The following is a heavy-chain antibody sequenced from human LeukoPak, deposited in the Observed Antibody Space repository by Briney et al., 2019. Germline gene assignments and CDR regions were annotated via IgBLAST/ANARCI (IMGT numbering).Heavy chain of an antibody. J-gene: IGHJ4*02. D-gene: IGHD5-24*01. Sequence: ASETLSLTCTVSGYSISSGYYWAWIRQPPGKGLEWIGSIYHSGSTYYNPSLKSRVTISVDTSKNQFSLKLSSVIAADTAVYYCARHRSGWLQSSFDYWGQGTLVTVSS. V-gene: IGHV4-38-2*02. CDR3: ARHRSGWLQSSFDY. CDR1: GYSISSGYY. CDR2: IYHSGST.